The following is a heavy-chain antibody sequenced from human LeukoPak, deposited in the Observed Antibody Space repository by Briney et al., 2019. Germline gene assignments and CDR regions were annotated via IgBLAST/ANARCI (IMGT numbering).Heavy chain of an antibody. CDR2: IGHSGST. CDR1: GASFHNYY. V-gene: IGHV4-34*01. D-gene: IGHD3-10*01. J-gene: IGHJ4*01. Sequence: SETLSLTCAVYGASFHNYYWTWIRQPPGKRLEWLGEIGHSGSTNYNPSLNSRVTVSLDTAKNQFSLRLTSVTAADTAVYYCARSGTYQYSSAYDYWGQGTLVTVSS. CDR3: ARSGTYQYSSAYDY.